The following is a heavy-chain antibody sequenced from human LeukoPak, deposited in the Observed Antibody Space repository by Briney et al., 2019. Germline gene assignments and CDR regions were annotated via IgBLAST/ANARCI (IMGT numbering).Heavy chain of an antibody. CDR2: ISSSGRTI. Sequence: GGSLRLSCAASGFTFSSYEMNWVRQAPGKGLEWVSYISSSGRTIYYVDSVKGRFTISRDNAKNSLYLQMKSLRGEDTAVYYCARYDSSGLDYWGRGPWSPSPQ. CDR3: ARYDSSGLDY. V-gene: IGHV3-48*03. J-gene: IGHJ4*02. CDR1: GFTFSSYE. D-gene: IGHD3-22*01.